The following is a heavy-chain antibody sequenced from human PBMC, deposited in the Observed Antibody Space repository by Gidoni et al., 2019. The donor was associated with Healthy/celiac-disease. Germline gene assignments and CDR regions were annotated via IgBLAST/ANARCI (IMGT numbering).Heavy chain of an antibody. CDR2: IIPIFGTA. D-gene: IGHD2-8*01. CDR1: GGTFSSYA. J-gene: IGHJ5*02. Sequence: QVQLVQSGAEVKKPGSSVKVSCKASGGTFSSYAISWVRQAPGQGLEWMGGIIPIFGTANYAQKFQGRVTITADESTSTAYMELSSLRSEDTAVYYCARVGVYCTNGVCYYDWFDPWGQGTLVTVSS. CDR3: ARVGVYCTNGVCYYDWFDP. V-gene: IGHV1-69*01.